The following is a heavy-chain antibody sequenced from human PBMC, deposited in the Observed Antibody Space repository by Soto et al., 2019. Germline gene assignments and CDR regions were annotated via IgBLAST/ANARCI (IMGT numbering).Heavy chain of an antibody. CDR1: GGSFSGYY. Sequence: QVQLQQWGAGLLKPSETLSLTCEFFGGSFSGYYWWWIRQPPGKWLEWIGEINHTGSTNYTPALKNGVTISVDTSKNQFYMKMSSVNAADTAVYFGARGPQRWRQNHYYYCGMDVWGQGTTVTVSS. V-gene: IGHV4-34*01. CDR2: INHTGST. D-gene: IGHD1-1*01. CDR3: ARGPQRWRQNHYYYCGMDV. J-gene: IGHJ6*02.